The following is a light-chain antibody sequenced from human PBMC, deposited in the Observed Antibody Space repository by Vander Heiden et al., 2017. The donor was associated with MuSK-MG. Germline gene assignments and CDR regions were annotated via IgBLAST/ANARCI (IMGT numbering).Light chain of an antibody. Sequence: QSALTQPASVSGSPGQSITISCTGTSSDIGDYNFVSWYQQHPGRATRLIIFDVIQRPSGLSDRFSASKSGYTASLTISGLLAEDEAHYYCSSYSDTGTPVIFGGGTKLTVL. J-gene: IGLJ2*01. V-gene: IGLV2-14*03. CDR2: DVI. CDR3: SSYSDTGTPVI. CDR1: SSDIGDYNF.